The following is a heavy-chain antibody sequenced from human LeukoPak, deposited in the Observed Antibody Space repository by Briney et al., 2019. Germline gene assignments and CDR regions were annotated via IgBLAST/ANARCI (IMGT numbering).Heavy chain of an antibody. V-gene: IGHV3-23*01. CDR3: AKATYPEQKWELPRVVPDYYYGMDV. CDR2: ISGSGGST. CDR1: GFTFSSYW. J-gene: IGHJ6*02. D-gene: IGHD1-26*01. Sequence: GGSLRLSCAASGFTFSSYWMSWVRQAPGKGLEWVSAISGSGGSTYYADSVKGRFTISRDNSKNTLYLQMNSLRAEDTAVYYCAKATYPEQKWELPRVVPDYYYGMDVWGQGTTVTVSS.